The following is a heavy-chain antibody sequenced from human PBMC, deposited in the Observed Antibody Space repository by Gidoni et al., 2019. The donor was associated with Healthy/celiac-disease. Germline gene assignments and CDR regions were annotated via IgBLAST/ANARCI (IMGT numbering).Heavy chain of an antibody. J-gene: IGHJ3*02. Sequence: RSKANSYATAYAASVKGRFTISRDDSKNTAYLQMNSLKTEDTAVYYCTRLPDYYGSGSRAFDIWGQGTMVTVSS. CDR3: TRLPDYYGSGSRAFDI. D-gene: IGHD3-10*01. CDR2: RSKANSYAT. V-gene: IGHV3-73*01.